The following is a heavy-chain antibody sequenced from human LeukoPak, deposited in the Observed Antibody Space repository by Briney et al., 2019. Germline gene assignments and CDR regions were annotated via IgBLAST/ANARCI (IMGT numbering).Heavy chain of an antibody. CDR3: ARHVSIFRQRIYWFDP. J-gene: IGHJ5*02. V-gene: IGHV4-31*03. D-gene: IGHD2/OR15-2a*01. CDR2: IYYSGST. Sequence: SETLSLTCTVSGGSISSGGYYWSWIRQHPGKGLEWIGYIYYSGSTYYNPSLKSRVTISVDTSKNQFSLKLSSVTAADTTVYYCARHVSIFRQRIYWFDPWGQGTLVTVSS. CDR1: GGSISSGGYY.